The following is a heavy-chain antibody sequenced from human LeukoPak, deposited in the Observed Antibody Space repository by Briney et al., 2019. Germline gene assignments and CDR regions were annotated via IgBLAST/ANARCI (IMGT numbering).Heavy chain of an antibody. CDR3: AKDPSLYYGFDY. J-gene: IGHJ4*02. CDR2: ISGIGGST. Sequence: PGGSLRLSCAASGFTFSSNAMSWVRQAPGGGLEWVSAISGIGGSTYYADSVKGRVTISRDNSENTLYLQMNSLRAEDTAVYYCAKDPSLYYGFDYWGQGTLVTVSS. V-gene: IGHV3-23*01. CDR1: GFTFSSNA. D-gene: IGHD3-10*01.